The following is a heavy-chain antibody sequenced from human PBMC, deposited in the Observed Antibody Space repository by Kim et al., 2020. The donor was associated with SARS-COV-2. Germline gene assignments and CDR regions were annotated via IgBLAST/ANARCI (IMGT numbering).Heavy chain of an antibody. Sequence: GGSLRLSCAASGFTFSSYSMNWVRQAPGKGLEWVSSISSSSSYIYYADSVKGRFTISRDNAKNSLYLQMNSLRAEDTAVYYCARAFKPLLWFGESSFYGMDVWGQGTTVTVSS. CDR1: GFTFSSYS. J-gene: IGHJ6*02. D-gene: IGHD3-10*01. CDR3: ARAFKPLLWFGESSFYGMDV. V-gene: IGHV3-21*01. CDR2: ISSSSSYI.